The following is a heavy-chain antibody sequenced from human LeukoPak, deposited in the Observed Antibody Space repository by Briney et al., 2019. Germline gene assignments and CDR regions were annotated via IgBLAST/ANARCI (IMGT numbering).Heavy chain of an antibody. CDR2: INHSGST. V-gene: IGHV4-34*01. D-gene: IGHD3-10*01. J-gene: IGHJ4*02. CDR3: ASHQRGHLDY. CDR1: GGSFSGYY. Sequence: SETLSLTCAVYGGSFSGYYWSWIRQPPGKGLEWIGEINHSGSTNYNPSLNSRVTISVDTSKNQFSLKLSSVTAADTAVYYCASHQRGHLDYWGQGTLVTVSS.